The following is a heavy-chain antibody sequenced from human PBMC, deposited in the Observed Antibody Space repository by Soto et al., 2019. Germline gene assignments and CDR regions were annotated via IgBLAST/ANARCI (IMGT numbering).Heavy chain of an antibody. CDR1: GDSVSSNSAA. V-gene: IGHV6-1*01. D-gene: IGHD3-10*01. J-gene: IGHJ4*02. CDR3: VRERLTMVRGVIFDY. CDR2: TYYRSKWYN. Sequence: SQTLSLTCAISGDSVSSNSAAWNWIRQSPSRGLEWLGRTYYRSKWYNDYAVSVKSRITINPDTSKNQFSLQLNSVTPEDTAVYYCVRERLTMVRGVIFDYWGQGTLVTVSS.